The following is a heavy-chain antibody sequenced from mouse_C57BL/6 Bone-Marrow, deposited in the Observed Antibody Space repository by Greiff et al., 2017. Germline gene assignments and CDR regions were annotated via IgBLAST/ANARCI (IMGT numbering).Heavy chain of an antibody. CDR2: IYPRSGNT. CDR3: AKDYYGSSYEGGRYYFDY. Sequence: VQLQQSGAELARPGASVKLSCKASGYTFTSYGISWVKQRTGQGLEWIGEIYPRSGNTYYNEKFKGKATLTADQSSSTSYMELRSLTSEDSAVYVCAKDYYGSSYEGGRYYFDYWGQGTTLTVSS. J-gene: IGHJ2*01. D-gene: IGHD1-1*01. V-gene: IGHV1-81*01. CDR1: GYTFTSYG.